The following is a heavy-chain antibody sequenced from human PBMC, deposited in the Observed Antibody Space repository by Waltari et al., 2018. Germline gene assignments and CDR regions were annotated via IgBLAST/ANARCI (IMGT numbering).Heavy chain of an antibody. CDR3: ARHWKRNGYRFDP. CDR1: GGSINRSSYY. D-gene: IGHD5-12*01. J-gene: IGHJ5*02. CDR2: MYDSGTT. V-gene: IGHV4-39*01. Sequence: QLLLQESGPGLVTPSETLSLTCTVSGGSINRSSYYWGWVRQSPGKGPEWLGSMYDSGTTYYNPTLESRLTISGDTSKNQFSLRLSSVTAADTAVYYCARHWKRNGYRFDPWGQGTRVTVSS.